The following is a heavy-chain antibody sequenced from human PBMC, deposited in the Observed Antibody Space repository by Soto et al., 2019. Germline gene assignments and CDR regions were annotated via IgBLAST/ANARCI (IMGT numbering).Heavy chain of an antibody. J-gene: IGHJ6*02. CDR3: ARDHCISTSCYPHYYYYGMDV. Sequence: QVQLVQSGAEVKKPGSSVKVSCKASGGTFSSYAISWVRQAPGQGLEWMGGIIPIFGTANYAQKFQGRVTITADESTSTAYMELSSLRSEDTAVYYCARDHCISTSCYPHYYYYGMDVWGQGTTVTVSS. D-gene: IGHD2-2*01. V-gene: IGHV1-69*12. CDR1: GGTFSSYA. CDR2: IIPIFGTA.